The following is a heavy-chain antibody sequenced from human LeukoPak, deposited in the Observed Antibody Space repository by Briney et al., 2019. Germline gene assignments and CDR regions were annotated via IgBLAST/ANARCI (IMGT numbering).Heavy chain of an antibody. D-gene: IGHD6-19*01. CDR2: ISYDGSNK. Sequence: GGSLRLSCAASGFTFSSYAMHWVRQAPGKGLEWVAVISYDGSNKYYADSVKGRFTISRDNSKDTLYLQMNSLRAEDTAVYYCGTNAKGAGAGPLYYWGQGTLVTVSS. CDR1: GFTFSSYA. V-gene: IGHV3-30-3*01. CDR3: GTNAKGAGAGPLYY. J-gene: IGHJ4*02.